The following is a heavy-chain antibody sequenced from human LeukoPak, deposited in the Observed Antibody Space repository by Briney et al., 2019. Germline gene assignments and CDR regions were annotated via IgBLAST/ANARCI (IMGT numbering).Heavy chain of an antibody. CDR1: GFTFSDYY. V-gene: IGHV3-11*04. CDR3: ARDQDIVVR. CDR2: IKSSCSTI. D-gene: IGHD2-15*01. Sequence: GGSLRLSCAASGFTFSDYYMSWIRQAPGEGLGWGSYIKSSCSTIYYEDYVKGRFTISRDKAKNTLYLQRNSLRAEDTAVYYCARDQDIVVRWGQGTLVTVSS. J-gene: IGHJ4*02.